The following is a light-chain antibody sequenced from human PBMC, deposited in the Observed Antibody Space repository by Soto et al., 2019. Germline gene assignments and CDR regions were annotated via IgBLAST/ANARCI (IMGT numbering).Light chain of an antibody. V-gene: IGKV3-11*01. J-gene: IGKJ4*01. CDR3: QQRSNWPPPT. Sequence: EIVMTQSPATLSVSPGERATLSCRASQSVSSNLAWYQQKPGQAPRLLIYDASNRATGIPARFSGSGSGTDFTLTISSLEPEDFAAYYCQQRSNWPPPTFGGGTKVDIK. CDR2: DAS. CDR1: QSVSSN.